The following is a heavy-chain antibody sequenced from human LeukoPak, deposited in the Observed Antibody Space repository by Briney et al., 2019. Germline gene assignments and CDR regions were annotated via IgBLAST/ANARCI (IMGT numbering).Heavy chain of an antibody. CDR1: GFTFSSFW. J-gene: IGHJ5*02. D-gene: IGHD4-17*01. CDR3: AKFPYGDYAYH. V-gene: IGHV3-7*05. CDR2: IKGDESER. Sequence: PGGSLRLSCAASGFTFSSFWMSWVRQAPGKGLEWVATIKGDESERYYVDSVKGRFTISRDNAKTSLYLQMNSLRVEDTAVYYCAKFPYGDYAYHWGQGTLVTVSS.